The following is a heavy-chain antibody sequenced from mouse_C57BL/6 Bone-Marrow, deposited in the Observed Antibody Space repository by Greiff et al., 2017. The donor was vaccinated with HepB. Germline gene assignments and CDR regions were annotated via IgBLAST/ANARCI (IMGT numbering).Heavy chain of an antibody. V-gene: IGHV1-53*01. CDR3: ARSPYDYPWFAY. Sequence: QVQLQQPGTELVKPGASVKLSCKASGYTFTSYWMHWVKQRPGQGLEWIGNIKPSNGGTNYNEKFKSKATLTVDKSPSTAYMQLSSLTSADSAVYYCARSPYDYPWFAYWGQGTLVTVSA. CDR1: GYTFTSYW. D-gene: IGHD2-4*01. CDR2: IKPSNGGT. J-gene: IGHJ3*01.